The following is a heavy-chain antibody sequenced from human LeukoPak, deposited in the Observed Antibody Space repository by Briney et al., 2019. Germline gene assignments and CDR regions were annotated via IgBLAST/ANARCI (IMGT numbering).Heavy chain of an antibody. J-gene: IGHJ4*02. Sequence: PSETLSLTCSVSGGSISGYYWNWIRQPPGKGLEWIGYFYHSGITYYNPSLKSRVTISVDTSKNQFSLKLSSVTAADTAVYYCARGDYYGSGSRYFDYWGQGTLVTVSS. V-gene: IGHV4-59*12. CDR3: ARGDYYGSGSRYFDY. CDR1: GGSISGYY. CDR2: FYHSGIT. D-gene: IGHD3-10*01.